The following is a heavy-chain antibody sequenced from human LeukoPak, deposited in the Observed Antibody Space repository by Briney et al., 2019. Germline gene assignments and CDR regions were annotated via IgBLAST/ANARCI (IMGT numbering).Heavy chain of an antibody. CDR1: GYTFTCYY. Sequence: ASVKVSCKASGYTFTCYYMHWVRQAPGQGLEWMGWINPNSGGTNYAQKFQGRVTMTRDTSISTAYMELRSLRSDDTAVYYCAREFHDSSGYYYQDWGQGTLVTVSS. D-gene: IGHD3-22*01. CDR3: AREFHDSSGYYYQD. V-gene: IGHV1-2*02. J-gene: IGHJ1*01. CDR2: INPNSGGT.